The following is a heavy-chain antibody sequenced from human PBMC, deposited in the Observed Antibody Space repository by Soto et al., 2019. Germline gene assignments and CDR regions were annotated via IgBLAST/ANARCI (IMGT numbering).Heavy chain of an antibody. CDR2: IYADGRT. D-gene: IGHD6-19*01. J-gene: IGHJ4*02. CDR1: GFIVSSSY. CDR3: ARGGGWYCQSYFDF. V-gene: IGHV3-53*02. Sequence: DVQLVETGGGLIQPGRSLRLSCAASGFIVSSSYMTWVRQAPGKGLEWVSVIYADGRTYYSDSVKGRFTISRDNSKNTLYLQVNSLSAEDTAVYLCARGGGWYCQSYFDFWGQGTLVTVSS.